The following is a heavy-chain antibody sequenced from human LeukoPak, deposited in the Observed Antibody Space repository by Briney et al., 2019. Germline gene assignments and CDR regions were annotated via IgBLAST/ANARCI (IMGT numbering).Heavy chain of an antibody. CDR3: ANNDGGWYFSPLDY. V-gene: IGHV3-23*01. CDR2: ISGSGGST. CDR1: GFTFSSYA. Sequence: PGGSLRLSCAASGFTFSSYAMSWVRQAPGKGLEWVSGISGSGGSTYYADSVKGRFTISRDNSKNTLYLQMNSLRAEDTAVYYCANNDGGWYFSPLDYWGQGTLVTVSS. J-gene: IGHJ4*02. D-gene: IGHD6-19*01.